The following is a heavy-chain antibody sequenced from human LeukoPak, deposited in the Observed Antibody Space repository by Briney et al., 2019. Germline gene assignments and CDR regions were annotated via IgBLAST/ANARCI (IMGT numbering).Heavy chain of an antibody. CDR3: VRDRTPNWFDP. V-gene: IGHV6-1*01. Sequence: SQTLSLTCAISGDSVSSNSAAWNWVRQSPSIGLEWLGRTYYRSKWYSYYAVSVRSRITINADTSKNQFSLHLNSVIPEDTAVYYCVRDRTPNWFDPWGQGTLVTVSS. CDR1: GDSVSSNSAA. CDR2: TYYRSKWYS. J-gene: IGHJ5*02.